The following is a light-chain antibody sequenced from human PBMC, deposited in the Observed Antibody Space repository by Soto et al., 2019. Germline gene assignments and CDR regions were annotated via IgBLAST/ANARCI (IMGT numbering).Light chain of an antibody. CDR1: QSVSTNY. CDR2: DAS. Sequence: EVVLAQSPATLSLCTGERATVSCGPSQSVSTNYLAWYQQKPGLAPRLLIYDASSRATGISDRFSGSGSGTDFTLTISRLEPQDFAVYYCQQYGSSPSFGGGTKVDI. V-gene: IGKV3D-20*01. J-gene: IGKJ4*01. CDR3: QQYGSSPS.